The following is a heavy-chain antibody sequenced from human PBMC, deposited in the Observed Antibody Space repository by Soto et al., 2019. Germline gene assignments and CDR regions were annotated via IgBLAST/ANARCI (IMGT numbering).Heavy chain of an antibody. CDR1: GGSIISSRYY. J-gene: IGHJ3*02. Sequence: SETLSLTCTVSGGSIISSRYYFFCIRQPPGNGLELIGTIYYSGNTYYNPSLKSRVTISVDTSKNQFSLKLSSVTAADTAVYYCASPVVVTAFDAFHIWGQPTMVTVSS. V-gene: IGHV4-39*01. D-gene: IGHD2-21*02. CDR3: ASPVVVTAFDAFHI. CDR2: IYYSGNT.